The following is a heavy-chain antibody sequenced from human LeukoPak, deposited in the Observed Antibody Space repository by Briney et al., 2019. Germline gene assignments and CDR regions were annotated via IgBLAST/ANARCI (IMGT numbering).Heavy chain of an antibody. D-gene: IGHD5-18*01. CDR2: INPNSGGT. J-gene: IGHJ5*02. Sequence: ASVKVSRKASGYTFTGYYMHWVRQAPGQGLEWMGWINPNSGGTNYAQKFQGRVTMTRDTSISTAYMELSRLRSDDTAVYYCARDYSEVKNWFDPWGQGTLVTVSS. CDR1: GYTFTGYY. V-gene: IGHV1-2*02. CDR3: ARDYSEVKNWFDP.